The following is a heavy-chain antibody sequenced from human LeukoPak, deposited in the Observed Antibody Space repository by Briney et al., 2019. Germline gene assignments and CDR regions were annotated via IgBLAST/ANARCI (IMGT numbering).Heavy chain of an antibody. D-gene: IGHD2-2*01. CDR1: GGSFSGYY. CDR3: ARGGARYCSSTSCPLLDY. Sequence: SETLSLTCAVYGGSFSGYYWSWIRQPPEKGLEWIGEINHSGSTNYNPSLKSRVTISVDTSKNQFSLKLSSVTAADTAVYYCARGGARYCSSTSCPLLDYWGQGTLVTVSS. V-gene: IGHV4-34*01. CDR2: INHSGST. J-gene: IGHJ4*02.